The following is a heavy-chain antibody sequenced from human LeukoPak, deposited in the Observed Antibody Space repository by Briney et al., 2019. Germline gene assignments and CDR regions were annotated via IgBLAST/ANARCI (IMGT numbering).Heavy chain of an antibody. CDR3: AKARGSASGWYHFDY. Sequence: GRSLRLSCAASGFTFSSYGMHWVRQAPGKGLEWVAVISYDGSNKYYADSVKGRFTFSRDNSKNTLYLQMNSLRSEDTAVYYCAKARGSASGWYHFDYWGQGTLVTVSS. V-gene: IGHV3-30*18. CDR2: ISYDGSNK. J-gene: IGHJ4*02. CDR1: GFTFSSYG. D-gene: IGHD6-19*01.